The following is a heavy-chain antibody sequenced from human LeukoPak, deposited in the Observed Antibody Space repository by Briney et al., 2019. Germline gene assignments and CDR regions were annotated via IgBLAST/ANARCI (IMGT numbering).Heavy chain of an antibody. CDR3: ARDRAWNYFDY. D-gene: IGHD3-3*01. Sequence: GGSLRLSCAPSGFTFSRHGMHWVRQAPGKGLEWVAIISNDGSRKYYAHSVEGRFTISRDNSKNTLSLQMDSLRAEDTAVYYCARDRAWNYFDYWGQGTLVTVSS. CDR1: GFTFSRHG. J-gene: IGHJ4*02. CDR2: ISNDGSRK. V-gene: IGHV3-30*03.